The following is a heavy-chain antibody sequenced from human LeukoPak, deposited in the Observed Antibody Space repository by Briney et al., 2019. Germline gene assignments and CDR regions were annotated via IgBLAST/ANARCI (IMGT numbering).Heavy chain of an antibody. D-gene: IGHD1-26*01. CDR1: GFTLSTNA. CDR3: AKDVGKWESLHFFDY. CDR2: ISGSGAST. Sequence: GGSLRLSCLTSGFTLSTNAMSWVRQAPGKGLEWISGISGSGASTYYADSVKSRFTISRDDSRNTLYLQMNSLRGDDTAVYYCAKDVGKWESLHFFDYWGQGTLVTVSS. V-gene: IGHV3-23*01. J-gene: IGHJ4*02.